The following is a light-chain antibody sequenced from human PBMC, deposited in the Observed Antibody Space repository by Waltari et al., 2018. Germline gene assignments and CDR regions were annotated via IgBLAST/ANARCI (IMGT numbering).Light chain of an antibody. CDR3: QQRKEWRRPT. CDR2: DQS. Sequence: SASQRCSIYLACYQKKASHTPKLLIYDQSKSVTGVPARFSGSGSRTNFALTISSLEPEDCAVYCCQQRKEWRRPTCGGGTRVEIK. CDR1: QRCSIY. J-gene: IGKJ4*01. V-gene: IGKV3-11*01.